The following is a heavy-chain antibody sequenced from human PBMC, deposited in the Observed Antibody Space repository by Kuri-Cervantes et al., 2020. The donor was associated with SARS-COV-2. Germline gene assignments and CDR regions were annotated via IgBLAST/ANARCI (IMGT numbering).Heavy chain of an antibody. CDR1: GFTFSSYA. CDR2: ISGSGGST. J-gene: IGHJ6*03. V-gene: IGHV3-23*01. D-gene: IGHD6-13*01. CDR3: SLSSSSVYYYYMDV. Sequence: GGSLRLSCAVSGFTFSSYAMSWVRQAPGKGLEWVSAISGSGGSTYCADSVKGRFTISRDNSKNTLYLQMNSLRAEDTAVYYCSLSSSSVYYYYMDVWGKGTTVTVSS.